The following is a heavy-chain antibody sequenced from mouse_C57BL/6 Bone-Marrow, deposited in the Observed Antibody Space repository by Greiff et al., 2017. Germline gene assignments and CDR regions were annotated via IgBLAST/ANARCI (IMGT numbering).Heavy chain of an antibody. CDR3: ARNDDYDLFAY. V-gene: IGHV1-59*01. Sequence: QVQLQQPGAELVRPGTSVKLSCKASGYTFTSYWMHWVKQRPGQGLEWTGVIDPSDSYTNYNQKFKGKATLTVDTSSSTAYMQLRSLTSEDSAVYYCARNDDYDLFAYWGQGTLVTVSA. D-gene: IGHD2-4*01. J-gene: IGHJ3*01. CDR2: IDPSDSYT. CDR1: GYTFTSYW.